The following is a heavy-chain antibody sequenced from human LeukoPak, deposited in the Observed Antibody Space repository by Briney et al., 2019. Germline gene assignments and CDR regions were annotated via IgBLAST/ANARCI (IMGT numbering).Heavy chain of an antibody. CDR1: GFTFSSYE. J-gene: IGHJ3*02. CDR3: TTSPYYYDSSGYYDDAFDI. D-gene: IGHD3-22*01. Sequence: PGGSLRLSCAASGFTFSSYEMNWVRQAPGKGLEWVSYISSSGSTIYYADSVKGRFTISRDNAKNSLYLQMNSLKTEDTAVYYCTTSPYYYDSSGYYDDAFDIWGQGTMVTVSS. V-gene: IGHV3-48*03. CDR2: ISSSGSTI.